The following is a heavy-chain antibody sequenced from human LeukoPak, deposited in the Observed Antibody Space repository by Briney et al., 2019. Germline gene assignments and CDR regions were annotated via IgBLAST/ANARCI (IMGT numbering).Heavy chain of an antibody. D-gene: IGHD1-26*01. CDR3: ASGGIYYGAAFDF. V-gene: IGHV3-20*04. CDR1: GFTVSSNY. J-gene: IGHJ4*01. Sequence: GGSLRLSCAASGFTVSSNYMSWVRQAPGKGLEWVSGINWNGGSTGYADSVKGRFTISRDNAKNSLYLQMSSLRAEDTALYYCASGGIYYGAAFDFWGQGSLVTVSS. CDR2: INWNGGST.